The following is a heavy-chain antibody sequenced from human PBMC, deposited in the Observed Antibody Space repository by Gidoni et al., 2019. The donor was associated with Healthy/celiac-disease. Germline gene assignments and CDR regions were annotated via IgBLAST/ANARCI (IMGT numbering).Heavy chain of an antibody. J-gene: IGHJ4*02. Sequence: EVQLLESGGGLVQPGGSLRLSCAASGFTFSSYAMSWVRQAPGKGLEWVSAISGSGGSTYYADSVKGRFTISRDNSKNTLYLQMNSLRAEDTAVYYCAKSTGEPVRFLEEVHYFDYWGQGTLVTVSS. CDR3: AKSTGEPVRFLEEVHYFDY. CDR2: ISGSGGST. D-gene: IGHD3-3*01. V-gene: IGHV3-23*01. CDR1: GFTFSSYA.